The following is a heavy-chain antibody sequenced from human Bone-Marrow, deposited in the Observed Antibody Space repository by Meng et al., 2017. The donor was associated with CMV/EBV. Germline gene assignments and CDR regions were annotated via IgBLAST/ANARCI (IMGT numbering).Heavy chain of an antibody. Sequence: ASVKVSCKASGYTFTDYYVHWVRQAPGHGLEWMGWISAYNGNTNYAQKLQGRVTMTTDTSTSTAYMELRSLRSDDTAVYYCARDQWLSTPSYYYYYGMDVWGQGTTVTVSS. V-gene: IGHV1-18*04. CDR1: GYTFTDYY. D-gene: IGHD3-22*01. CDR2: ISAYNGNT. CDR3: ARDQWLSTPSYYYYYGMDV. J-gene: IGHJ6*02.